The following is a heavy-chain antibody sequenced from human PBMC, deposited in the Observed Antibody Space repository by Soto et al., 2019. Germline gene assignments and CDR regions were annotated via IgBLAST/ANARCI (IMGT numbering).Heavy chain of an antibody. J-gene: IGHJ4*02. CDR3: AKDLLRYFDWLPQDFDY. CDR1: GFTFSSYA. V-gene: IGHV3-23*01. Sequence: GGSLRLCCAASGFTFSSYAMSWVRQAPGKGLEWVSAISGSGGSTYYADSVKGRFTISRDNSKNTLYLQMNSLRAEDTAVYYCAKDLLRYFDWLPQDFDYWGQGTLVTVSS. D-gene: IGHD3-9*01. CDR2: ISGSGGST.